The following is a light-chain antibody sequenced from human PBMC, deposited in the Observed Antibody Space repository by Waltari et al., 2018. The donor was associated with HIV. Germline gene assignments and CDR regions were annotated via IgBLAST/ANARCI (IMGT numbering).Light chain of an antibody. J-gene: IGLJ1*01. CDR1: ETDIGGYDY. V-gene: IGLV2-14*03. Sequence: QSDLTQPASVSGSPGQSITISCSGSETDIGGYDYVSWYQRHPGQAPKLIIYDVNYRPSGISSRFSGSKSGNTASLTISGLQAEDEADYYCSSYTGSDTLLGVFGTGTKVTVL. CDR2: DVN. CDR3: SSYTGSDTLLGV.